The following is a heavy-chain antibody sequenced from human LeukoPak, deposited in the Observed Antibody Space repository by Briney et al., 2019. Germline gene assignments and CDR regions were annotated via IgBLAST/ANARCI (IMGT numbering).Heavy chain of an antibody. CDR2: ISSSSSYI. J-gene: IGHJ4*02. V-gene: IGHV3-21*01. D-gene: IGHD3-22*01. CDR3: ARVADYYYDSSGYFDY. CDR1: GFTFSSYS. Sequence: GGSLRLSCAASGFTFSSYSMNWVRQAPGKGLEWVSSISSSSSYIYYADSVKGRFTISRDNAKNSLYLQMNSLRAEDTAVYYCARVADYYYDSSGYFDYWGQGTLVTVSS.